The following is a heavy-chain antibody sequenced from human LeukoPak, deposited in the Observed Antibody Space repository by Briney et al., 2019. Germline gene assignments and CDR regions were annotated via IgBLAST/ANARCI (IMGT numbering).Heavy chain of an antibody. V-gene: IGHV4-59*01. CDR1: GGSISSYY. CDR2: IYYSGST. D-gene: IGHD3-3*01. J-gene: IGHJ5*02. CDR3: ARNLNAIFGVVIMGFDP. Sequence: PSETLSLTCTVSGGSISSYYWSWIRQPPEKGLEWIGYIYYSGSTNYNPSLKSRVTISVDTSKNQFSLKLSSVTAADTAVYYCARNLNAIFGVVIMGFDPWGQGTLVTVSS.